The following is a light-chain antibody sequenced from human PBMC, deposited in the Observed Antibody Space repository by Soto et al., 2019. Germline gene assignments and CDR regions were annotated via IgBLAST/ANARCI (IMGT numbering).Light chain of an antibody. CDR2: EGR. Sequence: QSALTQPASVSGSPGQSITISCTGTSGDIGTYNLVSWYQQHPGKVPKLMIYEGRERPSGVSNRFSGSKSGNTASLTISGLQAEDEADYYCCSYAGSTTFLVFGGGTKLTVL. CDR3: CSYAGSTTFLV. V-gene: IGLV2-23*01. CDR1: SGDIGTYNL. J-gene: IGLJ2*01.